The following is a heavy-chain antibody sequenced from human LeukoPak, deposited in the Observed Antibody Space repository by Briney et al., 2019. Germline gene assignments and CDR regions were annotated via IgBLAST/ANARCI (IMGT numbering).Heavy chain of an antibody. D-gene: IGHD3-3*01. J-gene: IGHJ3*02. Sequence: SETLSLTCAVYGGSFSGYYWSWIRQPPGKGLEWIGEINHSGSTNYNPSLKSRVTISVDTSKDQFSLKLSSVTAAGTAVYYCARGYYDFWSGQIDAFDIWGQETMVTVSS. CDR1: GGSFSGYY. CDR3: ARGYYDFWSGQIDAFDI. V-gene: IGHV4-34*01. CDR2: INHSGST.